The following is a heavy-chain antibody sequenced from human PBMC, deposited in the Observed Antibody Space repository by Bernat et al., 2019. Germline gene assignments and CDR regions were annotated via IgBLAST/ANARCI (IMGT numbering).Heavy chain of an antibody. CDR2: ISSSSSSYT. D-gene: IGHD2-15*01. J-gene: IGHJ6*02. V-gene: IGHV3-11*05. Sequence: QVQLVESGGGLVKPGGSLRLSCAASGFTFSDYYMSWIRQAPGKGLEWVSYISSSSSSYTNYADSVKGRFTISRDNAKNSLYLQMNSLRAEDTAVYYCARDPGYCSGGSCSIPVLSGYYYYGMDVWGQGTTVTVSS. CDR3: ARDPGYCSGGSCSIPVLSGYYYYGMDV. CDR1: GFTFSDYY.